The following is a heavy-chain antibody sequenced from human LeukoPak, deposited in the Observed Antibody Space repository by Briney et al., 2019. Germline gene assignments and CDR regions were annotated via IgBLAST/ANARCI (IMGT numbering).Heavy chain of an antibody. CDR2: IYYSGST. Sequence: SETLSLTCTVSGGSVSSGSYYWSWIRQPPGKGLEWIGYIYYSGSTSYNPSLKSRVTISVDTSKNQFSLKLSSVTAADTAVYYCARVGGTNHYYYGMDVWGQGTTVTVSS. CDR1: GGSVSSGSYY. D-gene: IGHD1-26*01. V-gene: IGHV4-61*01. J-gene: IGHJ6*02. CDR3: ARVGGTNHYYYGMDV.